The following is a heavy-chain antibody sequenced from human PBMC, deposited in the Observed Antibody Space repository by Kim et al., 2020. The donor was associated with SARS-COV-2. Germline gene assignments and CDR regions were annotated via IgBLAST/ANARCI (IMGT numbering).Heavy chain of an antibody. CDR1: GGSISSSSYY. CDR3: ARQGAAGPSEYFQH. V-gene: IGHV4-39*01. J-gene: IGHJ1*01. D-gene: IGHD6-19*01. Sequence: SETLSLTCTVSGGSISSSSYYWGWIRQPPGKGLEWIGSIYYSGSTYYNPSLKSRVTISVDTSKNQFSLKLSSVTAADTAVYYCARQGAAGPSEYFQHWGQGTLVTVSS. CDR2: IYYSGST.